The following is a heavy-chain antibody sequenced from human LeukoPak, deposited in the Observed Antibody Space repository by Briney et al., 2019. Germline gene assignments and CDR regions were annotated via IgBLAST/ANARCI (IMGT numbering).Heavy chain of an antibody. Sequence: SETLSLTCTVSGGYIISYYWNWIRQPPGKGLEWIGYISYSGSTNYNPSLKSRVTISVDTSKNHFSLKLSSVTAADTAVYYCARVSVTGDLWGRGTLVTVSS. J-gene: IGHJ2*01. CDR2: ISYSGST. V-gene: IGHV4-59*01. D-gene: IGHD2-21*02. CDR3: ARVSVTGDL. CDR1: GGYIISYY.